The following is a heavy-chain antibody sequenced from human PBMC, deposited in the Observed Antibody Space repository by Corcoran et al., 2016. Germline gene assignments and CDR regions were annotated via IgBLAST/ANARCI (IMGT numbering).Heavy chain of an antibody. Sequence: QVQLVESGGGVVQPGRSLRLSCAASGFTFSSYGMHWVRQAPGKGLEWVAVISYDGSNKYYADSVKGRFTISRDNSKNTLYLQMNSLRAEDTAVYYCAKDAQGRQKPGMYYYYCMDVWGQGTTVTVSS. CDR3: AKDAQGRQKPGMYYYYCMDV. CDR2: ISYDGSNK. V-gene: IGHV3-30*18. CDR1: GFTFSSYG. D-gene: IGHD1-26*01. J-gene: IGHJ6*02.